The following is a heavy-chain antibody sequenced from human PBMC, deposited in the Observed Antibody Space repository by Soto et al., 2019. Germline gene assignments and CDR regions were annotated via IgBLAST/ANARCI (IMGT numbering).Heavy chain of an antibody. CDR2: IGPSDSYT. Sequence: PGESLKISCKGSGYSFTSYWISWVRQMPGKGLEWMGRIGPSDSYTNYSPSFQGHVTISADKSISTAYLQWSSLKASDTAMYYCARGPTKGPYYDFWSGYLIGNWFDPWGQGTLVTVSS. CDR1: GYSFTSYW. D-gene: IGHD3-3*01. J-gene: IGHJ5*02. V-gene: IGHV5-10-1*01. CDR3: ARGPTKGPYYDFWSGYLIGNWFDP.